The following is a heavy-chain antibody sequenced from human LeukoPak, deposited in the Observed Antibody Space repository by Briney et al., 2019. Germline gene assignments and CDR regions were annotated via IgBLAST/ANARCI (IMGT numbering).Heavy chain of an antibody. Sequence: ASVKVSCKASGYTFISYGITWARQAPGQGLEWMGYISSYNGNTNYAQKLQGRVTMTTDTSTSTAYMELRSLRSDDTAVYYCARGYYYDSSGYLGYFDYWGQGTLVTVSS. J-gene: IGHJ4*02. CDR3: ARGYYYDSSGYLGYFDY. V-gene: IGHV1-18*01. CDR1: GYTFISYG. D-gene: IGHD3-22*01. CDR2: ISSYNGNT.